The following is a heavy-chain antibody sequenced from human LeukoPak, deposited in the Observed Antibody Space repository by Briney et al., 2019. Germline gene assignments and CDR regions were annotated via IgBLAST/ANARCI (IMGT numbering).Heavy chain of an antibody. J-gene: IGHJ4*02. V-gene: IGHV3-23*01. CDR2: ISGSGETT. CDR3: TRGYTFGNFDY. CDR1: GFTFSSYS. Sequence: GGSLRLSCAGSGFTFSSYSMHWVRQAPGKGLEWVSGISGSGETTYYADSVRGRVTISRDNFKNTVSLQMSSLRAEDTAVYYCTRGYTFGNFDYWGQGTLVTVSS. D-gene: IGHD5-12*01.